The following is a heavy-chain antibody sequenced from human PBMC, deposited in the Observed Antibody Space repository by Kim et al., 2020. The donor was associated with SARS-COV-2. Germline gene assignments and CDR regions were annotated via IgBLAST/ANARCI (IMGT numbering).Heavy chain of an antibody. D-gene: IGHD3-10*01. CDR3: ARGNLGWWFGELLSRYFDY. CDR1: GYTFTSYA. CDR2: INGGNGYT. Sequence: ASVKVSCKSSGYTFTSYAMHWVRQAPGQGLEWMGSINGGNGYTEFSQNFHGRVSFTRDTSASTAYMELSSLRSEDTAVYYCARGNLGWWFGELLSRYFDYWGQGTLVTVSS. J-gene: IGHJ4*02. V-gene: IGHV1-3*01.